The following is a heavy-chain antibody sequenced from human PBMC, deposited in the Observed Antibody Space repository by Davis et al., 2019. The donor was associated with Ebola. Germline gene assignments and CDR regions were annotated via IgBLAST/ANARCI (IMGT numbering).Heavy chain of an antibody. V-gene: IGHV3-23*01. J-gene: IGHJ3*01. CDR3: AKDTSNVWFDV. D-gene: IGHD6-19*01. Sequence: GESLKTPCAAPGFTFNNYAMGWVRQAPGKGLEWVSTQGLSADTYYADSVKGRFTISRDNSKNTLHLQMNSLRVEDTAIYYCAKDTSNVWFDVWGQGTMVTVSS. CDR2: QGLSADT. CDR1: GFTFNNYA.